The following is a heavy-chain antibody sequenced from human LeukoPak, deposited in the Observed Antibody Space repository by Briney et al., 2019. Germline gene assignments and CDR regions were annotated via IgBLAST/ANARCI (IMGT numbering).Heavy chain of an antibody. CDR2: ISYDGSNK. CDR3: ASRAAAGGGY. Sequence: PGGSLRLSCAASGFTFSSYAMHWVRQAPGKGPEWVAVISYDGSNKYYADSVKGRFTISRDNSKNTLYLQMNSLRAEDTAVYYCASRAAAGGGYWGQGTLVTVSS. J-gene: IGHJ4*02. D-gene: IGHD6-13*01. CDR1: GFTFSSYA. V-gene: IGHV3-30-3*01.